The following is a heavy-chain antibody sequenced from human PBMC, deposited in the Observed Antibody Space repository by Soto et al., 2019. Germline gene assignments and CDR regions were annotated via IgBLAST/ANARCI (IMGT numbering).Heavy chain of an antibody. CDR2: IYYSGST. D-gene: IGHD4-17*01. J-gene: IGHJ6*02. CDR1: GGSVSSGSYY. V-gene: IGHV4-61*01. Sequence: PSETLSLTCTVSGGSVSSGSYYWSWIRQPPGKGLEWIGYIYYSGSTNYNPSLKSRVTISVDTSKNQFSLKLSSVTAADTAVYYCARELTTGYYYGMDVWGQGTTVTVSS. CDR3: ARELTTGYYYGMDV.